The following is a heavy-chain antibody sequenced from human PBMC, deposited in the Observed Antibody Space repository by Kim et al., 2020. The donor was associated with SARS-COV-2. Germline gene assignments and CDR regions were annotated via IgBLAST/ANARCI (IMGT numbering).Heavy chain of an antibody. J-gene: IGHJ6*02. CDR1: GGSISSYY. CDR3: ARTRGYSGYDYPFYYYYGMDV. Sequence: SETLSLTGTVSGGSISSYYWSWIRQPPGKGLEWIGYIYYSGSTNYNPSLKSRVTISVDTSKNQFSLKLSSVTAADTAVYYCARTRGYSGYDYPFYYYYGMDVWGQGTTVTVSS. CDR2: IYYSGST. D-gene: IGHD5-12*01. V-gene: IGHV4-59*13.